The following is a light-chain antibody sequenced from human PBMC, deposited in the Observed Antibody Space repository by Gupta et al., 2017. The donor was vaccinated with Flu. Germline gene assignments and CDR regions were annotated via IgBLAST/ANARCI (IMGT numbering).Light chain of an antibody. CDR3: QHVNFYPRT. J-gene: IGKJ1*01. Sequence: DVQLTQSPSFLSASVGDRVTITCRASQGPLTYLAWYQQKPGTVPAVLIHSSSTLRSGVPSRFSGNGSGTEFTLTINSLQPEDFATYYCQHVNFYPRTFGQGTRVALK. CDR1: QGPLTY. CDR2: SSS. V-gene: IGKV1-9*01.